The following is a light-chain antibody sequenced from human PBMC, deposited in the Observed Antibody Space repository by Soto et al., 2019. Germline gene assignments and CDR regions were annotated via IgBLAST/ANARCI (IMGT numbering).Light chain of an antibody. Sequence: IVMKQSPATLSVSPGERATLSCRASQSVSSNLVWYQQKPGQAPRLLIYGASSRATGVPVRFSGSGSWTEFTLTINSLQSEDFEVYYCQQYGSSPSTFGQGTKVDIK. J-gene: IGKJ1*01. V-gene: IGKV3-15*01. CDR2: GAS. CDR3: QQYGSSPST. CDR1: QSVSSN.